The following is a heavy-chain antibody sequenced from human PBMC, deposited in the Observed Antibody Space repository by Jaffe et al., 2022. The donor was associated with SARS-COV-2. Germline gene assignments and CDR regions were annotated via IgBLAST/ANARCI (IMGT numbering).Heavy chain of an antibody. CDR3: GYGSGYIYPAL. D-gene: IGHD3-10*01. V-gene: IGHV3-15*01. Sequence: GQLVESGGGLVKPGGSLRLSCAASGITFPNAWMHWVRQAPGKGLEWIGRIKSQSDGGTTDYAAPLKGRFTISRDDSKRTLYLEMNSLNFDDTAVYYCGYGSGYIYPALWGQGALVTISS. J-gene: IGHJ4*02. CDR1: GITFPNAW. CDR2: IKSQSDGGTT.